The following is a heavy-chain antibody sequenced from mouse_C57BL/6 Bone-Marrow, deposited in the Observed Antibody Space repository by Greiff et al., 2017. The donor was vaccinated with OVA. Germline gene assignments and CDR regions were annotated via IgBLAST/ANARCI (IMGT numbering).Heavy chain of an antibody. D-gene: IGHD3-2*02. CDR1: GFTFSNYC. CDR2: IRLKSDNYAT. CDR3: TGSAGYGFAY. J-gene: IGHJ3*01. Sequence: EVKLEESGGGLVQPGGSMKLSCVASGFTFSNYCMNWVRQSPEKGLEWVAQIRLKSDNYATHYAVSVKGRFTISIDDSKSSVYLQMNNLMAEDTGIYYCTGSAGYGFAYWGQGTLVTVSA. V-gene: IGHV6-3*01.